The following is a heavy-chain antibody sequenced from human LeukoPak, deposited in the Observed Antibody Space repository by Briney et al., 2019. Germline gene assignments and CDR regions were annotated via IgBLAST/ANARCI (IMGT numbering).Heavy chain of an antibody. CDR2: IYYSGST. CDR1: GGSISSYY. CDR3: ARIGHEDYYFDY. V-gene: IGHV4-59*01. Sequence: SETLSLTCTVSGGSISSYYWSWVRQPPGKGLEWIGYIYYSGSTNYNPSLKSRVTISVDTSKNQFSLKLSSVTAADTAVYYCARIGHEDYYFDYWGQGTLVTVSS. J-gene: IGHJ4*02.